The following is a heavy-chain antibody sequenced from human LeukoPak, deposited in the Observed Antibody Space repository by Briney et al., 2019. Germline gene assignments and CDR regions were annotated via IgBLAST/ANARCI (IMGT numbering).Heavy chain of an antibody. CDR1: GITFDNFA. D-gene: IGHD6-13*01. CDR2: ITGSGSAT. V-gene: IGHV3-23*01. Sequence: GGSLRLSCAASGITFDNFAMTWVRQAPGKGLEWVSSITGSGSATYYADSVKGRFTISRDNAKNTLYLQMNSLRAEDTAVYYCARVSSSSWWALDYWGQGTLVTVSS. CDR3: ARVSSSSWWALDY. J-gene: IGHJ4*02.